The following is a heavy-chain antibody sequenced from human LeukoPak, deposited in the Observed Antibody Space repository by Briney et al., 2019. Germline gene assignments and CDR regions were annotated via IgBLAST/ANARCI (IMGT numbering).Heavy chain of an antibody. D-gene: IGHD4-17*01. CDR2: IYYSGST. CDR3: AREDYGDAFDY. CDR1: GGSISSYY. V-gene: IGHV4-59*01. J-gene: IGHJ4*02. Sequence: SETLSLTCTVSGGSISSYYWSWIRQPPGKGLEWIGYIYYSGSTNYNPSLKSRVTISVDTSKNQFSLKLSSVTAADTAVYYCAREDYGDAFDYWGQGTLVPVSS.